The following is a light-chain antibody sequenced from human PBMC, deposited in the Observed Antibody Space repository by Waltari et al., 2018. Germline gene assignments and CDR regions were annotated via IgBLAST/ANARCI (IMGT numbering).Light chain of an antibody. CDR2: TSS. Sequence: QLTQSPSSLSASVGDRVTITCRASQDINTYLAWYQLKPGKAPKFLIATSSTLQTGVTSRFSGSGSGPDFTLTITSLQPEDLATYYCQQLNTYPYTFGQGTKLEIK. J-gene: IGKJ2*01. CDR3: QQLNTYPYT. CDR1: QDINTY. V-gene: IGKV1-9*01.